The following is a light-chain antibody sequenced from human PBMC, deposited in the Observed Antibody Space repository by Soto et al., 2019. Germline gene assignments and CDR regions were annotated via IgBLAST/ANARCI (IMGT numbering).Light chain of an antibody. CDR1: QSVNNSY. V-gene: IGKV3-20*01. CDR2: GAS. CDR3: QQYGNARWT. Sequence: EIVLTQSPGTLSLYPGERATLSCRASQSVNNSYLAWYQQKPVQAPRLLIYGASSRATGIPDRFGRGGFWTELTLTISRLGPEDFAVYYCQQYGNARWTFGQGTKVEI. J-gene: IGKJ1*01.